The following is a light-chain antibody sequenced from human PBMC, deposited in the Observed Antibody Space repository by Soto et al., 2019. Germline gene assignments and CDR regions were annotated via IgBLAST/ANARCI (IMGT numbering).Light chain of an antibody. J-gene: IGLJ1*01. CDR3: CSYSATAYV. CDR2: DVN. V-gene: IGLV2-11*01. Sequence: QSVLTQPRAVSGSPGQSVTISCTGTSTDIGRLNYVSWYQHHPAKAPKLLTYDVNKRPSGVPDRFSGSKSGNTASLTMSFLQAEDEADYYCCSYSATAYVFRTGXKVTGL. CDR1: STDIGRLNY.